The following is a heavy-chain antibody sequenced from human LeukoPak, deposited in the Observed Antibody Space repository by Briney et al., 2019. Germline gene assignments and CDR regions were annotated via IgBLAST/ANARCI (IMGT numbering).Heavy chain of an antibody. V-gene: IGHV3-21*01. D-gene: IGHD4-17*01. CDR3: AREANNYGDHSMMI. CDR1: GFPFSRHS. CDR2: ISSSSSYI. Sequence: GGSLRLSFSASGFPFSRHSMNWVRPAPGKGLEWGSSISSSSSYIYYADSVKGRFTISRDNAKNSLYLQMNSLRAEDTAVYYCAREANNYGDHSMMIWGQGTLVTVSS. J-gene: IGHJ4*02.